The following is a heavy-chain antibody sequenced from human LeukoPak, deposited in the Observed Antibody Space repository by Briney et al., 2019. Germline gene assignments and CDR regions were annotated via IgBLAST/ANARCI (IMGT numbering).Heavy chain of an antibody. Sequence: QSGGSLRLSCAASGFTFSSYAMSWVRQAPGKGLEWVSAISGSGGSTYYADSVKGRFTNSRDNSKNTLYLQMNSLRAEDTAVYYCASSYYYDSSGSLRYYYYYYMDVWGKGTTVTVSS. J-gene: IGHJ6*03. CDR1: GFTFSSYA. D-gene: IGHD3-22*01. CDR3: ASSYYYDSSGSLRYYYYYYMDV. CDR2: ISGSGGST. V-gene: IGHV3-23*01.